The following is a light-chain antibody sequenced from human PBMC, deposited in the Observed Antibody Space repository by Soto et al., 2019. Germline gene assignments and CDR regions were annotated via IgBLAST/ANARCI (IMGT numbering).Light chain of an antibody. CDR2: NTN. V-gene: IGLV7-43*01. Sequence: VVTQETSLTVSPGGTVTLTCGSSTGAVTSGYYPNWFQQKPGQAPRSLIYNTNNKHSWTPARFSGSLLGGKAALTLSGVQPEDEADYYCLLYYGGAQGLFGGGTKVTVL. J-gene: IGLJ2*01. CDR1: TGAVTSGYY. CDR3: LLYYGGAQGL.